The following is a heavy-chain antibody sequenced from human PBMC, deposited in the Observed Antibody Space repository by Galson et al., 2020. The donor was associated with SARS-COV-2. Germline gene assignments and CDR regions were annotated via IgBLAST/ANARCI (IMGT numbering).Heavy chain of an antibody. J-gene: IGHJ3*02. V-gene: IGHV3-30*04. CDR1: GFTFSSYA. Sequence: GGSLRLSCAASGFTFSSYAMHWVRQAPGKGLEGVAVISYDGSNKYYADSVKGRFTISRDNSKNTLYLQMNSLRAEDTAVYYCARDPLAASDAFDIWGQGTMVTVSS. CDR2: ISYDGSNK. D-gene: IGHD6-25*01. CDR3: ARDPLAASDAFDI.